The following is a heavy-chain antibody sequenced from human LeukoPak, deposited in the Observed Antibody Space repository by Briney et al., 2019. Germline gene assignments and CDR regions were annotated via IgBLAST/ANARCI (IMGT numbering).Heavy chain of an antibody. CDR3: ASITYYYDSSGSGDY. J-gene: IGHJ4*02. Sequence: PGGSLRLSCAASGFTFSSYEMNWVRQAPGKGLECVSYISSSGSTIYYADSVKGRFTISRDNAKNSLYLQMNSLRAEDTAVYYRASITYYYDSSGSGDYWGQGTLVTVSS. D-gene: IGHD3-22*01. CDR1: GFTFSSYE. V-gene: IGHV3-48*03. CDR2: ISSSGSTI.